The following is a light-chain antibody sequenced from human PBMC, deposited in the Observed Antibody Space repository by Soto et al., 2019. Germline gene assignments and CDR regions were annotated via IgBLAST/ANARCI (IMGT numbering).Light chain of an antibody. CDR2: WAS. CDR3: QQYESTPPT. J-gene: IGKJ2*01. V-gene: IGKV4-1*01. CDR1: QSVLYSSNNKNY. Sequence: DIVMTQSPDSLAVSLGERATINCKSSQSVLYSSNNKNYLAWYQQRPGQPPKLLIYWASTRESGVPDRFSGSGSGTDCTLPITSLQAEDVAVSYCQQYESTPPTFGQGTKLEIK.